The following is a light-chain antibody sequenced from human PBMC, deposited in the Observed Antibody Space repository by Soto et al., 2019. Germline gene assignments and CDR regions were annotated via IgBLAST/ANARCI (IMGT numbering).Light chain of an antibody. J-gene: IGKJ1*01. CDR2: LGS. V-gene: IGKV2-28*01. Sequence: DIVMTQSPLSLPVTPGEPASISCRSSQSLLHSNGYNYFDWYLQKPGQSPQLLIYLGSNRASGVPDRFSGSGSGTDFTLTISRVEAEDVGVYYCMQATQSHWTFGQGTKVEIK. CDR3: MQATQSHWT. CDR1: QSLLHSNGYNY.